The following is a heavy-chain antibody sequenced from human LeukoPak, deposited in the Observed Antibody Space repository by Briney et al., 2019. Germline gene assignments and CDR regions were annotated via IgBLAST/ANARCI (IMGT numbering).Heavy chain of an antibody. CDR3: ARGMMRSYGSGSYRAFDI. CDR2: MNPNSGNT. V-gene: IGHV1-8*01. D-gene: IGHD3-10*01. CDR1: GYTFTSYD. Sequence: ASVKLSCKASGYTFTSYDINWVRQATGQGLEWMGWMNPNSGNTGYAQKFQGRVTMTRNTSISTAYMEMSSLRSEDTAVYYCARGMMRSYGSGSYRAFDIWGQGTMVTVSS. J-gene: IGHJ3*02.